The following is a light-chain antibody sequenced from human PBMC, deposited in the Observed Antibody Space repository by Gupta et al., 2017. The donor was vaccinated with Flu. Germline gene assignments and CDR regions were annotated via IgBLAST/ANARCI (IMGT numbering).Light chain of an antibody. CDR2: DTS. CDR3: QQQYNWPPLT. Sequence: DIVLTQSPSTLSVSPGERATLSCRASQSVRSKLAWYRQKPGQAPRLLMYDTSTRATGIPARLSDSGSGTEFTILISSRQPEDFAVYYCQQQYNWPPLTFGGGTTVEIK. J-gene: IGKJ4*01. CDR1: QSVRSK. V-gene: IGKV3-15*01.